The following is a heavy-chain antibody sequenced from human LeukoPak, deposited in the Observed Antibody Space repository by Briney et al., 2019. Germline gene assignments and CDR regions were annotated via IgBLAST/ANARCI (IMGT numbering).Heavy chain of an antibody. CDR1: GGFNSHYY. CDR2: IYYSGST. D-gene: IGHD3-10*01. Sequence: SSETLSLTCSVSGGFNSHYYWSWIRQPPGKGLEWIGYIYYSGSTYYNPSLKSRVTISVDTTKNQFSLKLSSVTAADTAVYYCARVGYYGSGAPSAFDIWGQGTMVTVSS. J-gene: IGHJ3*02. CDR3: ARVGYYGSGAPSAFDI. V-gene: IGHV4-30-4*08.